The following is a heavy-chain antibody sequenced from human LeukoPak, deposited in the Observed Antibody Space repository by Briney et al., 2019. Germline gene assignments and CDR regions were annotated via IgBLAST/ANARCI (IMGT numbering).Heavy chain of an antibody. Sequence: ASVKVSCKASGGTFSSYAISWVRQAPGQGLEWMGRINPHTGVTNYAQNFQGRVTMTRDTSITTAYMELSRLRSDDTAVYYCARDYGDYNSFDYWGQGTLVTVSS. CDR2: INPHTGVT. D-gene: IGHD4-17*01. CDR1: GGTFSSYA. J-gene: IGHJ4*02. V-gene: IGHV1-2*06. CDR3: ARDYGDYNSFDY.